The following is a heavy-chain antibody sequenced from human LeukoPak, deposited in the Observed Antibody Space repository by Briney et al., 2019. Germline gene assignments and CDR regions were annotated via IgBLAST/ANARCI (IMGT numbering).Heavy chain of an antibody. D-gene: IGHD4-23*01. V-gene: IGHV5-51*01. J-gene: IGHJ4*02. CDR2: IYPGDSDT. CDR1: GYTFSSYW. Sequence: PGESLKISCKGSGYTFSSYWIAWVRQMPGKALECMGIIYPGDSDTRDNPSFQGQVTISADKSISTAYLQWSSLKASDTAMYYCARLRNSNFDYWGQGTLVTVSS. CDR3: ARLRNSNFDY.